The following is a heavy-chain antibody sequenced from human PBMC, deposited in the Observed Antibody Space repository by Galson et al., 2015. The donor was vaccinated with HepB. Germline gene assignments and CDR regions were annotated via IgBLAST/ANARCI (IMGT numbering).Heavy chain of an antibody. CDR2: IYTSGST. Sequence: TLSLTCTVSGGSISSYYWSWIRQPAGKGLEWIGRIYTSGSTNYNPSLKSRVTMSVDTSKNQFSLKLSSVTAADTAVYYRARSTRGYSSSPEGFDYWGQGTLVTVSS. D-gene: IGHD6-13*01. J-gene: IGHJ4*02. CDR3: ARSTRGYSSSPEGFDY. V-gene: IGHV4-4*07. CDR1: GGSISSYY.